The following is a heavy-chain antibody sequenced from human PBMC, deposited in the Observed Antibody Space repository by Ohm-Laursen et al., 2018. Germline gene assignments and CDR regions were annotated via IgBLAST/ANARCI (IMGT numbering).Heavy chain of an antibody. J-gene: IGHJ4*02. CDR2: INHSGST. CDR1: GGSVSSGSYY. Sequence: SETLSLTCTVSGGSVSSGSYYWSWIRQPPGKGLEWIGEINHSGSTNYNPSLKSRVTISVDTSKNQFSLKLSSVTAADTAVYYCARSSRYSSSWPYWGQGTLVTVSS. V-gene: IGHV4-39*07. CDR3: ARSSRYSSSWPY. D-gene: IGHD6-13*01.